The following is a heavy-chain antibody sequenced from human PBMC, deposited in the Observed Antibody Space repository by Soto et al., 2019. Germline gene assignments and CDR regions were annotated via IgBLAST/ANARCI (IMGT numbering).Heavy chain of an antibody. V-gene: IGHV3-23*01. CDR2: ISGSGGST. CDR1: GFTFSSYA. Sequence: GGSLRLSCAASGFTFSSYAMSWVRQAPGKGLEWVSAISGSGGSTYYADSVKGRFTISRDNSKNTLYLQMNSLRAEDTAVYYCAKDLPSRYCSGGSCGAFDIWGQGTMVTVSS. D-gene: IGHD2-15*01. J-gene: IGHJ3*02. CDR3: AKDLPSRYCSGGSCGAFDI.